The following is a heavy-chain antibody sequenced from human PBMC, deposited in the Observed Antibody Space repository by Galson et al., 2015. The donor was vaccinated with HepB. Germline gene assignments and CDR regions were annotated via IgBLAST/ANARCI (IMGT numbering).Heavy chain of an antibody. J-gene: IGHJ5*01. V-gene: IGHV3-30-3*01. CDR3: AREDSEEYCDKSRCYSGNWFDS. D-gene: IGHD2/OR15-2a*01. Sequence: SLRLSCAASGFVFYSFTMNWVRQAPGKGLEWVAAISSDGTDKYYADSVKGRFTLSRDNSKNTLYLQMSRLRGEDTAVYYCAREDSEEYCDKSRCYSGNWFDSWGQGTLVTVSS. CDR1: GFVFYSFT. CDR2: ISSDGTDK.